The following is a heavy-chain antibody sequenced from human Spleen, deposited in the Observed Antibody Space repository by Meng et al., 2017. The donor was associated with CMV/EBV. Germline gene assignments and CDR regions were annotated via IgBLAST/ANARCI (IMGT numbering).Heavy chain of an antibody. Sequence: SISSSSYYWGWIRQPPGKGLEWIGNIYYVRSTYYNPSLKSRVTISADTSKNQFSLKLSSVSAADSAVYYCARTRFYYDFWTGYSYFDYWSRGTLVTVSS. CDR2: IYYVRST. CDR3: ARTRFYYDFWTGYSYFDY. V-gene: IGHV4-39*01. CDR1: SISSSSYY. J-gene: IGHJ4*02. D-gene: IGHD3-3*01.